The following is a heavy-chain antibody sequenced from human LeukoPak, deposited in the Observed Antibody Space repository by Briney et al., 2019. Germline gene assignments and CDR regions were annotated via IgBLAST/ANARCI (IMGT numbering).Heavy chain of an antibody. J-gene: IGHJ5*02. Sequence: GASVKVSCKASGYTSTSFYIHWVRQAPGHGLEWMGIINPSGGSTTYAQKFQGRVTMTRDTSTSTVYMDLSSPKSEDTAVYYCARGLGSGSYYGSWGQGTLGTVSS. V-gene: IGHV1-46*01. CDR2: INPSGGST. CDR1: GYTSTSFY. D-gene: IGHD3-10*01. CDR3: ARGLGSGSYYGS.